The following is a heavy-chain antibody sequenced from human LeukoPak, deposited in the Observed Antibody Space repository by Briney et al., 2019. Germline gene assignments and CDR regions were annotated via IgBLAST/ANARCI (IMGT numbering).Heavy chain of an antibody. CDR2: ISAYNGNT. CDR1: GYTFTSYG. V-gene: IGHV1-18*01. CDR3: ARDGSDRGSRAWFGELLDGFDY. J-gene: IGHJ4*02. D-gene: IGHD3-10*01. Sequence: GASVKVSCKASGYTFTSYGISWVRQAPGQGLEWMGWISAYNGNTNYAQKLQGRVTMTTDTSTSTAYMELRSLRSDDTAVYYCARDGSDRGSRAWFGELLDGFDYWGQGTLVTVSS.